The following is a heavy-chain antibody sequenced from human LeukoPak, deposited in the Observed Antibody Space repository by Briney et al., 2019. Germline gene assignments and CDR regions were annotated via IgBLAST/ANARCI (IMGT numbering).Heavy chain of an antibody. CDR1: GFSFSTYT. D-gene: IGHD4-17*01. Sequence: GGSLRLSCAASGFSFSTYTMNWVRQAPGKGLEWVSAINGRGDSTFYADSVKGQFTISRDNSKSTVYLQMNSLRADDTAVYYCAKERQTGDYFTSDFWGQGTLVTVSS. CDR3: AKERQTGDYFTSDF. CDR2: INGRGDST. V-gene: IGHV3-23*01. J-gene: IGHJ4*02.